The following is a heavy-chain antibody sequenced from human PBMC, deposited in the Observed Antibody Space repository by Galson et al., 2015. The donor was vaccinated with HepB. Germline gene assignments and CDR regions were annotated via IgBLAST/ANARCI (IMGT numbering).Heavy chain of an antibody. CDR1: GFTFSSYA. Sequence: LRLSCAASGFTFSSYAMHWVRQAPGKGLEYVSAISSNGGSTYYANSVKGRFTISRDNSKNTLYLQMGSLRAEDMAVYYCARGLGRSTAAGTEWYFDLWGRGTLVTVSS. CDR2: ISSNGGST. J-gene: IGHJ2*01. V-gene: IGHV3-64*01. CDR3: ARGLGRSTAAGTEWYFDL. D-gene: IGHD6-13*01.